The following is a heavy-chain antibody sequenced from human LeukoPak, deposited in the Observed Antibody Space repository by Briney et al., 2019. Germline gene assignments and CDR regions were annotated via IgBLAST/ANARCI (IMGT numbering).Heavy chain of an antibody. CDR1: GGSISRGSYH. CDR3: ARGGIPDY. J-gene: IGHJ4*02. V-gene: IGHV4-61*02. D-gene: IGHD2-21*01. Sequence: PSQTLSLTCTVSGGSISRGSYHWSWIRQPAGKGLEWIGRFYTCGTPIYNPSLKSRVTILVDTSRNQFSLKLTSVTAADTAVYYCARGGIPDYWGQGILVTVSS. CDR2: FYTCGTP.